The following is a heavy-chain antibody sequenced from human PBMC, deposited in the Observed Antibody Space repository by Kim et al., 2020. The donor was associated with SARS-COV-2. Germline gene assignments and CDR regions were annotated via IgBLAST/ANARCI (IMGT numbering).Heavy chain of an antibody. D-gene: IGHD5-18*01. CDR2: IRSKAYGGTT. CDR3: TSFGYSYGIVGYYYYGMDV. J-gene: IGHJ6*02. Sequence: GGSLRLSCTASGFTFGDYAMSWVRQAPGKGQEWVGFIRSKAYGGTTEYAASVKGRFTISRDDSKSIAYLQMNSLKTEDTAVYYCTSFGYSYGIVGYYYYGMDVWGQGTTVTVSS. CDR1: GFTFGDYA. V-gene: IGHV3-49*04.